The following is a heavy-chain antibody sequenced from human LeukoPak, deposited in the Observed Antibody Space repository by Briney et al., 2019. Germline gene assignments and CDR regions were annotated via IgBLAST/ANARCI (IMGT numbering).Heavy chain of an antibody. CDR1: GLTFSSHW. CDR3: ARGITMIAYGMDV. V-gene: IGHV3-74*01. CDR2: ITNDGSST. J-gene: IGHJ6*02. D-gene: IGHD3-22*01. Sequence: PGGSLRLSCAASGLTFSSHWMHWVRQAPGKGLVWVSRITNDGSSTTYADSVKGRFTISRDNSKNTLYLQMNSLRAEDTAVYYCARGITMIAYGMDVWGQGTTVTVSS.